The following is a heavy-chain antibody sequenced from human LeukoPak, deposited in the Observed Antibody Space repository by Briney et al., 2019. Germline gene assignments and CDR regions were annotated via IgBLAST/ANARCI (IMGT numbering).Heavy chain of an antibody. D-gene: IGHD4-11*01. J-gene: IGHJ5*02. CDR3: ARVGTESYSNYEDWFDP. CDR1: GFTFSDYY. Sequence: GGSLRLSCAASGFTFSDYYMSWIRQAPGKGLEWVSYISSSGSTIYYADSVKGRFTISRDNAKNSPYLQMNSLRAEDTAVYYCARVGTESYSNYEDWFDPWGQGTLVTVSS. V-gene: IGHV3-11*04. CDR2: ISSSGSTI.